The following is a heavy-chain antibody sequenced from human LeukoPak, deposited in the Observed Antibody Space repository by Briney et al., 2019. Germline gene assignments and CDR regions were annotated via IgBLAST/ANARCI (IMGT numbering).Heavy chain of an antibody. V-gene: IGHV3-23*01. CDR1: GMTFDTYT. CDR3: TRSSIAAGGVLDY. J-gene: IGHJ4*02. CDR2: ISASGGIT. D-gene: IGHD6-13*01. Sequence: GGSLRLSCKASGMTFDTYTMSWVRQAPGQGLEWVSGISASGGITFYADSVKGRFTISRDNSKNTLYLQMNSLRAEDTAVYYCTRSSIAAGGVLDYWGQGTLVTVSS.